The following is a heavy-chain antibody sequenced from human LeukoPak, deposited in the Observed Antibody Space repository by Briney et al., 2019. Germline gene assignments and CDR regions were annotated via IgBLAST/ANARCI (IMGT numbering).Heavy chain of an antibody. CDR2: ISSNGGST. Sequence: GGSLRLTCSASGFTFSSYAMHWVRQAPGKGLEYVSAISSNGGSTYYADSVKGRFTISRDNSKNTLYLQMSSLRAEDTAVYYCVKDHAPYSSTDWFDPWGQGTLVTVSP. V-gene: IGHV3-64D*06. J-gene: IGHJ5*02. D-gene: IGHD6-13*01. CDR3: VKDHAPYSSTDWFDP. CDR1: GFTFSSYA.